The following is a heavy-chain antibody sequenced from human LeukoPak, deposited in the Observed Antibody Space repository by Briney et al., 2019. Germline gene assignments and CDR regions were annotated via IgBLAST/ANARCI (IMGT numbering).Heavy chain of an antibody. Sequence: SSETLSLTCTASGGTISSYYWSWIRQPPGKGLEWIGYIYYSGSTNYNPSLKSRVTISVDTSKNQFSLKLCSVTAADTAVYYCARYRYCSSTSCYPYYYYYMDVWGKGTTVTVSS. CDR2: IYYSGST. D-gene: IGHD2-2*01. CDR1: GGTISSYY. J-gene: IGHJ6*03. V-gene: IGHV4-59*01. CDR3: ARYRYCSSTSCYPYYYYYMDV.